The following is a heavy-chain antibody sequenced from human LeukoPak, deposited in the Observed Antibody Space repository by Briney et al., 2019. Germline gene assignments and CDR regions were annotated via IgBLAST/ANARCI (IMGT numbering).Heavy chain of an antibody. V-gene: IGHV4-34*01. CDR2: INHSGST. CDR3: AGEDYFDSSGYASWRFDI. D-gene: IGHD3-22*01. CDR1: GGSFSACY. Sequence: PSETLSLTCAVYGGSFSACYWSWIRQPPGKGLEWIGEINHSGSTNYNPSLKSRVTISVDTSKNQFSLKLTSVTTADTAVYYCAGEDYFDSSGYASWRFDIWGQGTMVTVSS. J-gene: IGHJ3*02.